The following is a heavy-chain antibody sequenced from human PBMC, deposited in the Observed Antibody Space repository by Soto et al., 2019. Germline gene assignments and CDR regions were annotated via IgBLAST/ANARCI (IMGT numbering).Heavy chain of an antibody. CDR1: GFTFSSYG. J-gene: IGHJ3*02. V-gene: IGHV3-30*18. CDR2: ISYDGSNK. Sequence: GGSLRLSCAASGFTFSSYGMHWVRQAPGKGLEWVAVISYDGSNKYYADSVKGRFTISRDNSKNTLYLQMNSLRAEDTAVYYCAKLGGYHDAFDIWGQGTMVTVSS. CDR3: AKLGGYHDAFDI. D-gene: IGHD1-26*01.